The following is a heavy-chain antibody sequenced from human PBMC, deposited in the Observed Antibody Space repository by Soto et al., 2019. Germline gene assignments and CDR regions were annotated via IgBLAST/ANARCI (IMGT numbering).Heavy chain of an antibody. J-gene: IGHJ3*02. CDR1: GYSFTSYW. Sequence: ASVKVSCKGSGYSFTSYWIGWVRQMPGKGLEWMGIIYPGDSDTRYSPSFQGQVTISADKSISTAYLQWSSLKASDTAMYYCARPNDYIWGSYRSLLFAFDIWGQGTMVTVSS. CDR2: IYPGDSDT. CDR3: ARPNDYIWGSYRSLLFAFDI. D-gene: IGHD3-16*02. V-gene: IGHV5-51*01.